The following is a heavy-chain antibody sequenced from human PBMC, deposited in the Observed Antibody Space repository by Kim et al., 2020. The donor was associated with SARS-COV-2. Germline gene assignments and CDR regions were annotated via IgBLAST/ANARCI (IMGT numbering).Heavy chain of an antibody. V-gene: IGHV4-39*07. CDR3: ARRTVSPTVTPINDAFDI. D-gene: IGHD4-17*01. J-gene: IGHJ3*02. Sequence: KSRVTISVDTSKNQFSLKLSSVTAADTAVYYCARRTVSPTVTPINDAFDIWGQGTMVTVSS.